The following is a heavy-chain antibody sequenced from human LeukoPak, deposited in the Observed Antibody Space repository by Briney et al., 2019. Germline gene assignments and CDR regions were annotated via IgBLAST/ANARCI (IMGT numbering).Heavy chain of an antibody. V-gene: IGHV3-48*03. J-gene: IGHJ4*02. Sequence: PGGSLRLSCAASGFTFSSYEMNWVRQAPGKGLEWVSYISSSGSTIYYADSVKGRFTISRDNAKNSLYLQMNSLRAEDTAVYYCARAVLWFGEPWDYFDYWGQGTLVTVSS. CDR1: GFTFSSYE. D-gene: IGHD3-10*01. CDR2: ISSSGSTI. CDR3: ARAVLWFGEPWDYFDY.